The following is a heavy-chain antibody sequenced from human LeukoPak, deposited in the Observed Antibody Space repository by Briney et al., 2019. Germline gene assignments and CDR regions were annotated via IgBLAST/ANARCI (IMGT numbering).Heavy chain of an antibody. CDR3: TRSFRGFDFYDFDN. J-gene: IGHJ4*02. Sequence: GGSLRLSCAASGFTFSSYAMNWVRQAPGKGLEWVSSISGSGGSTFYADSVKGRFTISRDNSRNTLYLQMNSLRAEDTAIFYCTRSFRGFDFYDFDNWGQRTLVTVSS. D-gene: IGHD5-12*01. CDR2: ISGSGGST. V-gene: IGHV3-23*01. CDR1: GFTFSSYA.